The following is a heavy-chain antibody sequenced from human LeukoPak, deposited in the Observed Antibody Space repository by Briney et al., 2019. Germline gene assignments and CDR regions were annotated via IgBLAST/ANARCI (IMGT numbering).Heavy chain of an antibody. Sequence: KASETLSLTCTVSGGSISSYYWSWIRQPPGKGLEWIGYIYYSGSTNYNPSLKSRVTISVDTSKNQFSLKLSSVTAADTAVYYCAGGYSGYVVRYFQHWGQGTLVTVSS. D-gene: IGHD5-12*01. CDR2: IYYSGST. V-gene: IGHV4-59*01. J-gene: IGHJ1*01. CDR3: AGGYSGYVVRYFQH. CDR1: GGSISSYY.